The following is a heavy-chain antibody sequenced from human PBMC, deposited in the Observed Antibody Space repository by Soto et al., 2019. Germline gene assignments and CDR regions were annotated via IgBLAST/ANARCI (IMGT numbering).Heavy chain of an antibody. V-gene: IGHV3-15*07. J-gene: IGHJ3*02. CDR3: TTETPDDSSGYYYAGGFDAFDI. D-gene: IGHD3-22*01. Sequence: GGSLRLSCAASGFTFSNAWMNWVRQAPGKGLEWVGRIKSKTDGGTTDYAAPVKGRFTISRDDSKNTLYLQMNSLKTEDTAVYYCTTETPDDSSGYYYAGGFDAFDIWGQGTMVTVSS. CDR2: IKSKTDGGTT. CDR1: GFTFSNAW.